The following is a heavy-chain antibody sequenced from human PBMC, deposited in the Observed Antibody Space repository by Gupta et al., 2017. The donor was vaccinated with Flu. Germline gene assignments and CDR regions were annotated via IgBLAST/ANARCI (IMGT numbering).Heavy chain of an antibody. CDR1: GGSFSGYY. V-gene: IGHV4-34*01. Sequence: QVQLQQWGAGLLKPSETLSLTCAVYGGSFSGYYWSWIRQPPGKGLEWIGEINHSGSTNYNPSLKSRVTISVDTSKNQFSLKLSSVTAADTAVYYCARVTGVRVRFLEWLLQYFDYWGQGTLVTVSS. CDR3: ARVTGVRVRFLEWLLQYFDY. J-gene: IGHJ4*02. CDR2: INHSGST. D-gene: IGHD3-3*01.